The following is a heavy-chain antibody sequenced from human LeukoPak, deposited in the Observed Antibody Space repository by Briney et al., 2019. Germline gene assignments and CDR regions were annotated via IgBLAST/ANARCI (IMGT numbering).Heavy chain of an antibody. D-gene: IGHD2-2*02. V-gene: IGHV4-59*01. CDR2: IYYSGST. CDR1: GGSISSYY. CDR3: ARDGCSSTSCYTNYYYYMDV. Sequence: SETLSLTCTVSGGSISSYYWSWIRQPPGKGLEWIGYIYYSGSTNYNPSLKSRVTISVDTSKNQFSLKLSSVTAADTAVYYCARDGCSSTSCYTNYYYYMDVWGKGTTVTVSS. J-gene: IGHJ6*03.